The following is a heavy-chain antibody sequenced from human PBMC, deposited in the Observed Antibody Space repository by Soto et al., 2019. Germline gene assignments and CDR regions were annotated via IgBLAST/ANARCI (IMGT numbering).Heavy chain of an antibody. Sequence: EVQLVESGGGLVQPGGSLRLSCAASGFTVSSNYMSWVRQAPGKGLEWVSVIYSGGSTYYADSVKGRFTISRDNSKNTXXLXMXXLRAEDTAVYYCARDRVLWFGEGIFPTFYYYGMDVWGQGTTVTVSS. J-gene: IGHJ6*02. CDR1: GFTVSSNY. D-gene: IGHD3-10*01. CDR3: ARDRVLWFGEGIFPTFYYYGMDV. CDR2: IYSGGST. V-gene: IGHV3-66*01.